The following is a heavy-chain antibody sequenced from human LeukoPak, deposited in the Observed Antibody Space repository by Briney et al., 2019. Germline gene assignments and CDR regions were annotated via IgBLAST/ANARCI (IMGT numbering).Heavy chain of an antibody. V-gene: IGHV4-34*01. CDR1: SGSISGYY. D-gene: IGHD5-18*01. Sequence: PSETLSLTCTVASGSISGYYWSWIRQPPGKGLEWIGEINHSGSTNYNPSLKSRVTISVDTSKNQFSLKLSSVTAADTAVYYCARRKNSYGPGPKSRYYYYMDVWGKGTTVTVSS. CDR3: ARRKNSYGPGPKSRYYYYMDV. CDR2: INHSGST. J-gene: IGHJ6*03.